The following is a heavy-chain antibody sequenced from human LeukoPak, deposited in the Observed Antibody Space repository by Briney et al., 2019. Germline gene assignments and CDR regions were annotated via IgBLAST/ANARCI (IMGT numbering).Heavy chain of an antibody. CDR3: AKSSEYRGSYSADY. CDR1: GFTFSSYA. CDR2: ISGSGGST. Sequence: PGGSLRLSCAASGFTFSSYAMSWVRQAPGKGLEWVSAISGSGGSTYYADSVKGRFTISRDNSKNTLYLQMNSLRAEDTAVYYCAKSSEYRGSYSADYWGQGTLVTVSS. J-gene: IGHJ4*02. V-gene: IGHV3-23*01. D-gene: IGHD1-26*01.